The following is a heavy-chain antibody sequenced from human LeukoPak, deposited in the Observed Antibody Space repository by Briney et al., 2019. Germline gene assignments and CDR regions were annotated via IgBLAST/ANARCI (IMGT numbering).Heavy chain of an antibody. CDR3: ARDGEDYFWSGYFPRPY. J-gene: IGHJ4*02. V-gene: IGHV3-7*01. Sequence: GSLRLSRAASGFTFNTYWMSWFRQAPGKGLEWVANVKQDGSEKHYVDSVKGRFTISRDNAKNSLYLQMNSLRVEDTAVYYCARDGEDYFWSGYFPRPYWGQGTLVTVSS. CDR2: VKQDGSEK. CDR1: GFTFNTYW. D-gene: IGHD3-3*01.